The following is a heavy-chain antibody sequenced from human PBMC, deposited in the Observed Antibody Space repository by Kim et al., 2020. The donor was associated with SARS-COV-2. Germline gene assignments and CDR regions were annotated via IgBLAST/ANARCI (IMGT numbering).Heavy chain of an antibody. Sequence: GGSLRLSCAASGFTFSTYWMTWVRQAPGKGLEWVANIKKDGSEKYYVDSVKGRFTISRDNAKNSMYLQMNSLRAEDTAVYYCARTLDAIAAAGRDFDFWG. J-gene: IGHJ2*01. D-gene: IGHD6-13*01. CDR1: GFTFSTYW. CDR3: ARTLDAIAAAGRDFDF. V-gene: IGHV3-7*01. CDR2: IKKDGSEK.